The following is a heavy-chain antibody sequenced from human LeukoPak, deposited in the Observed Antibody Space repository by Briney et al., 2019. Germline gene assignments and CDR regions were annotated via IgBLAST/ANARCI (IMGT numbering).Heavy chain of an antibody. J-gene: IGHJ3*02. V-gene: IGHV1-69*05. CDR3: ARLSDDAFDI. CDR2: IIPIFGTA. CDR1: GGTFSSYA. Sequence: GASVKVSCKASGGTFSSYAISWVRQAPGQGLEWMGGIIPIFGTANYAQKFQGRVTMTTDTSTSTAYMELRSLRSDDTAVYYCARLSDDAFDIWGQGTMVTVSS. D-gene: IGHD3-16*02.